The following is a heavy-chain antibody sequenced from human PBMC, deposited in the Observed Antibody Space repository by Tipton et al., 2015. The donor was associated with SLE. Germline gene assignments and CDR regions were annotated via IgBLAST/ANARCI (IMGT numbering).Heavy chain of an antibody. J-gene: IGHJ1*01. V-gene: IGHV3-23*01. CDR3: AKGDSSGFSNFQH. CDR1: GFTFSSYA. CDR2: ISGSGGST. Sequence: SLRLSCAASGFTFSSYAMSWVRQAPGKGLEWVSAISGSGGSTYYADSVKGRFTISRDNSKNTLYLQMNSLRAEDTAVYYCAKGDSSGFSNFQHWGQGTLVTVSS. D-gene: IGHD3-22*01.